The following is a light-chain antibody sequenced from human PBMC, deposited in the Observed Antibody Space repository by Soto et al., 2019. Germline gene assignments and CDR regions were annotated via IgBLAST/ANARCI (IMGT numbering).Light chain of an antibody. CDR1: SSDVGDYNY. Sequence: QYALTQAASGSGSPGQSITISCTGTSSDVGDYNYVSWYQRHPGKAPKLIIYGVSNRPSGISNRFSGSKSGNTASLTISGLQAEDEADFYCSSYTSTNTLVFGGGTKLTVL. V-gene: IGLV2-14*01. J-gene: IGLJ2*01. CDR2: GVS. CDR3: SSYTSTNTLV.